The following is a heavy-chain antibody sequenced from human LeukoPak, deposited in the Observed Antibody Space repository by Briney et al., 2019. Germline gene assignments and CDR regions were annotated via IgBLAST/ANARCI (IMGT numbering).Heavy chain of an antibody. Sequence: GASVKVSCKASRYTFTGYYMHWVRQAPGQGLEWMGWINPNSGGTNYAQKFQGRVTMTRDTSISTAYMELSRLRSDDTAVYYCARVDIVDYYYYMDVWGKGTTVTVSS. CDR3: ARVDIVDYYYYMDV. CDR2: INPNSGGT. CDR1: RYTFTGYY. J-gene: IGHJ6*03. D-gene: IGHD2-15*01. V-gene: IGHV1-2*02.